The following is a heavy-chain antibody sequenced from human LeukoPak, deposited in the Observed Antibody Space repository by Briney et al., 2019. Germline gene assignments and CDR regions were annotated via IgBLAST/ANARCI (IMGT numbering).Heavy chain of an antibody. D-gene: IGHD1-26*01. J-gene: IGHJ4*02. Sequence: GGSLRLSCAATGFTISSSATTWVRQAPGKGLDWVSTITRTGSNTFYADSVKGRFTISRDNSKNTLYLQMNSLRAEDTAVYYCAKDHIVGAKKDFDYWGQGTLVTVSS. V-gene: IGHV3-23*01. CDR3: AKDHIVGAKKDFDY. CDR2: ITRTGSNT. CDR1: GFTISSSA.